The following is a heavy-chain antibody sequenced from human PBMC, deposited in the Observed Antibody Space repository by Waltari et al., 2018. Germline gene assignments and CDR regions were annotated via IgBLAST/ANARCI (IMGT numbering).Heavy chain of an antibody. CDR1: GGSISSHY. V-gene: IGHV4-59*11. D-gene: IGHD5-12*01. Sequence: QVQLQESGPGLVKHSETLSLTCTVSGGSISSHYWSWIRQPPGKGLEWIGYIYDSGSTNYNPSLRSRVTISVDTSKNQFSLKLSSVTAADTAVYYCARDPSGYVNDAFDIWGQGTMVTVSS. J-gene: IGHJ3*02. CDR2: IYDSGST. CDR3: ARDPSGYVNDAFDI.